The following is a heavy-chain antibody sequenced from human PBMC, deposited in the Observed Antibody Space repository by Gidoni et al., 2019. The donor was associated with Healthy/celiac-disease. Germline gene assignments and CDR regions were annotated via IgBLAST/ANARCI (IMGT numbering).Heavy chain of an antibody. CDR2: ISYDGSNK. CDR3: AKDFLVYDGLTDAFDI. V-gene: IGHV3-30*18. CDR1: GFTFSSSG. Sequence: QVQLVESGGGVGQPERSLRLSCAASGFTFSSSGMHWVRQAPGKGLEWVAVISYDGSNKYYADSVKGRFTISRDNAKNTLYLQMNSLRAEDTAVYYCAKDFLVYDGLTDAFDIWGQGTMVTVSS. D-gene: IGHD2-8*01. J-gene: IGHJ3*02.